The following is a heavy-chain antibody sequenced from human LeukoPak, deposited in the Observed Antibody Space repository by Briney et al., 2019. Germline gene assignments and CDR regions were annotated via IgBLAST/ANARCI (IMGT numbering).Heavy chain of an antibody. CDR1: GFTFSSYS. J-gene: IGHJ3*02. CDR2: ISSSSSYI. CDR3: ARDIGPLYSSSWYVVDAFDI. V-gene: IGHV3-21*01. Sequence: GGSLRLSCAASGFTFSSYSMNWVRQAPGKGLEWVSSISSSSSYIYYADSVKGRFTISRDNAKNSLYLQMNSLRAEDTAVCYCARDIGPLYSSSWYVVDAFDIWGQGTMVTVSS. D-gene: IGHD6-13*01.